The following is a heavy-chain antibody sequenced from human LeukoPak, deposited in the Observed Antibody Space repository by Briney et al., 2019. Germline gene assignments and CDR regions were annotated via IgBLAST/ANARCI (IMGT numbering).Heavy chain of an antibody. Sequence: SETLSLTCTVSGGSISSYYWSWIRQPPGKGLEWIGYIYTSGSTNYNPSLKSRVTISVDTSKNQFSLKLSSVTAADTAVYYCARAPSYSGSYFDYWGQGTLVTVSS. V-gene: IGHV4-4*09. CDR1: GGSISSYY. D-gene: IGHD1-26*01. J-gene: IGHJ4*02. CDR2: IYTSGST. CDR3: ARAPSYSGSYFDY.